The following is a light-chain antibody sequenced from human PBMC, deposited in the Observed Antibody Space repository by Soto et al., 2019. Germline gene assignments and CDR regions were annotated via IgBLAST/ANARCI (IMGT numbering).Light chain of an antibody. CDR2: GAS. V-gene: IGKV3-20*01. Sequence: EILLTQSPGTLSLSPVERATLSCRASQSVSSSYLAWYQQKPGQAPRLLIHGASTGATGIPDRFSGSESGTDFTLTISRLEPEDFVVYYCQQYGNSPFTFGQGTRLEIK. CDR3: QQYGNSPFT. CDR1: QSVSSSY. J-gene: IGKJ5*01.